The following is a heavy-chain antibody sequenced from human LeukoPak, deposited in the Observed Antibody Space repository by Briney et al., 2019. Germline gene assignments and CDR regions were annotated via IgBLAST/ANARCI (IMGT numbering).Heavy chain of an antibody. CDR1: GGSISSSSYY. J-gene: IGHJ4*02. Sequence: SETLSLTCTVSGGSISSSSYYWGWIRQPPGKGLEWIGSIYYSGNTYYNPSLKSRVTISLDTSKNQISLKLSSVTAADTAVYYCAGHVRPLDSMVQGLINYWGQGTLVTVSS. CDR2: IYYSGNT. V-gene: IGHV4-39*01. D-gene: IGHD3-10*01. CDR3: AGHVRPLDSMVQGLINY.